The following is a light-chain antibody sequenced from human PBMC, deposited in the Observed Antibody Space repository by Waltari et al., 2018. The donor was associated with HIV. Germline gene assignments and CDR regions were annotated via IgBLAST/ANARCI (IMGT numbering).Light chain of an antibody. CDR2: DAF. J-gene: IGKJ2*02. Sequence: EILLTQSPATLSLSPGKRATLSCRASQAVSNFLAWYQQKPGQAPRLLIYDAFKRATDIPDRFSGSGSGADFTLTISSLEPEDFAVYYCQHRSNWPPSTFGQGTKLEIK. CDR1: QAVSNF. V-gene: IGKV3-11*01. CDR3: QHRSNWPPST.